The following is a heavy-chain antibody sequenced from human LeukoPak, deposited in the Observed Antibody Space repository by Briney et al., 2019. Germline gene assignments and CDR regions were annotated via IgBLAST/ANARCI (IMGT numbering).Heavy chain of an antibody. CDR3: AYGSDAFDI. D-gene: IGHD5-24*01. V-gene: IGHV4-61*10. Sequence: SETLSLTCTVSGGSLSSGSDYWSWIRQSAGKGLEWIGRIYASGSTNYNPSLKSRVTISVDTSKNQFSLKLSSVTAADTAVYYCAYGSDAFDIWGQGTMVTVSS. J-gene: IGHJ3*02. CDR1: GGSLSSGSDY. CDR2: IYASGST.